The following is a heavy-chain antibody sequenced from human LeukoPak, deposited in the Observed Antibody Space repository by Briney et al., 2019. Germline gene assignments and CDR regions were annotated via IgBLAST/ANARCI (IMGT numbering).Heavy chain of an antibody. Sequence: GASVKVSCKASGYTFTSYYMHWVRQAPGQGLEWMGIINPSGGSTSYAQKFQGRVTMTRDTSTSTVYMELSSLRSEDTAVYYCARDARITMVRGVIWEIWFDPWGQGTLVTVSS. CDR3: ARDARITMVRGVIWEIWFDP. CDR1: GYTFTSYY. J-gene: IGHJ5*02. D-gene: IGHD3-10*01. CDR2: INPSGGST. V-gene: IGHV1-46*01.